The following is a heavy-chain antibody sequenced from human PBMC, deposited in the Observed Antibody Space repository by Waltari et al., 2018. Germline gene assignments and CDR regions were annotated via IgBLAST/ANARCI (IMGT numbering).Heavy chain of an antibody. CDR2: IDNYGKG. D-gene: IGHD2-15*01. V-gene: IGHV4-34*01. CDR1: GGSFSGYY. CDR3: ARRGGGPYPFYFDY. J-gene: IGHJ4*02. Sequence: QVQLQQWGAGLLKPSETLSFNCAVYGGSFSGYYWTWIRQPPGKGVGGIGEIDNYGKGNSNPSLKSRVTLSKAESKNQFSLKLTSVTAADTAVYFCARRGGGPYPFYFDYWGQGTLVTVSS.